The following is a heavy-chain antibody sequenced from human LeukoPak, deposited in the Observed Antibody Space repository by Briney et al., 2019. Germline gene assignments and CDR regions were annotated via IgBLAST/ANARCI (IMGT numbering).Heavy chain of an antibody. D-gene: IGHD4-23*01. J-gene: IGHJ4*02. CDR1: GFTFSSYG. Sequence: GRSLRLSCAASGFTFSSYGMHWVRQAPGKGLEWVAVISHDGSNKYYADSVKGRFTISRDNSKNTLYLQMNSLRAEDTAVYYCAKERASRRGNLHFDYWGQGTLVTVSS. CDR3: AKERASRRGNLHFDY. CDR2: ISHDGSNK. V-gene: IGHV3-30*18.